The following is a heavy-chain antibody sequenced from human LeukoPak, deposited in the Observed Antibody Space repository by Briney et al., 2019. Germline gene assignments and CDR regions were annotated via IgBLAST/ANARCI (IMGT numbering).Heavy chain of an antibody. CDR2: IYYSGST. J-gene: IGHJ5*02. CDR3: ARGESYDFWSGYHNWFDP. Sequence: SQTLSLTCTVSGGSISSGDYYWSWIRQPPGKGLEWIGYIYYSGSTYYNPSLKSRVTISVDTSKNQFSLKLSSVTAADTAVYYCARGESYDFWSGYHNWFDPWGQGTLVTVSS. D-gene: IGHD3-3*01. CDR1: GGSISSGDYY. V-gene: IGHV4-30-4*01.